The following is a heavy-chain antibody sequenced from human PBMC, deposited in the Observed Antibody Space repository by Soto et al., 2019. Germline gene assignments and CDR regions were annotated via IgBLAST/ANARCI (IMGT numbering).Heavy chain of an antibody. Sequence: SLRVSCAASVFTFDDYAMHWVRQAPGKGLEWVSGISWNSFTFGYADSVKGRFTISRDNAKNSLYLQMNSLREEDTALYYCAKDLSPYYYDNSGSLRTYYYYAMDVWGQGTTVTVSS. CDR3: AKDLSPYYYDNSGSLRTYYYYAMDV. CDR2: ISWNSFTF. CDR1: VFTFDDYA. J-gene: IGHJ6*02. V-gene: IGHV3-9*01. D-gene: IGHD3-22*01.